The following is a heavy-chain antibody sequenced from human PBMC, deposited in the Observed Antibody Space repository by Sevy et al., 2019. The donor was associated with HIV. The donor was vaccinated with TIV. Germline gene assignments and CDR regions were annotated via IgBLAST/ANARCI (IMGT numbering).Heavy chain of an antibody. V-gene: IGHV3-33*01. CDR2: ILYDGSKK. Sequence: GGSLRLSCAASGFTFSSYGMHWVRQAPGKGLEWVAVILYDGSKKYYADSVKGRFTISRDNSKNTFYLQMSSLTSEDTAVYYCARGLAALPGYYYGMGVWGQGTAVTVSS. CDR1: GFTFSSYG. CDR3: ARGLAALPGYYYGMGV. J-gene: IGHJ6*02. D-gene: IGHD6-6*01.